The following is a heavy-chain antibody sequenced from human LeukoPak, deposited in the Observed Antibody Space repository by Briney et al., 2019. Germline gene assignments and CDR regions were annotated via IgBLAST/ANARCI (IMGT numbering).Heavy chain of an antibody. CDR2: ISYDGSNK. CDR3: ARSGTVVRGVIITGDFDY. D-gene: IGHD3-10*01. Sequence: GGSLRLSCAASGFTFSSYAMHWVRQAPGKGLEWVAVISYDGSNKYYADSVKGRFTISRDNSKNTLYLQMNSLRSEDTAVYYCARSGTVVRGVIITGDFDYWGQGTLVTVSS. J-gene: IGHJ4*02. V-gene: IGHV3-30*04. CDR1: GFTFSSYA.